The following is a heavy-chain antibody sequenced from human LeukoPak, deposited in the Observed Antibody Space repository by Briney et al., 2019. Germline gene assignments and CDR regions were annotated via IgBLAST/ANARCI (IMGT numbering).Heavy chain of an antibody. Sequence: ASVKVSCKASGYTFTASYLHWVRQVPGQGLEWMGRINPYSGGTNYAQNFQGRVTVTRDTSTSTAYMELSGLRSDDSAVYYCAKWGGGTYHDFWGQGTLVTVSS. CDR1: GYTFTASY. CDR2: INPYSGGT. D-gene: IGHD1-26*01. V-gene: IGHV1-2*06. CDR3: AKWGGGTYHDF. J-gene: IGHJ4*02.